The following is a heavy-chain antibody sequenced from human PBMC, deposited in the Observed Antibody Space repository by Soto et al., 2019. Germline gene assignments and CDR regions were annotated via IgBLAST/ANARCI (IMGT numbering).Heavy chain of an antibody. D-gene: IGHD5-12*01. J-gene: IGHJ4*02. CDR2: IYHSGST. CDR3: AAGGGLPRYY. Sequence: QLQLQESGSGLVKPSQTLSLTCAVSGGSISSGGYSWSWIRQPPGKGLEWIGYIYHSGSTYYNPSLKSRVTLTGDRSKNPFSPKLSSVTAADTAVYYCAAGGGLPRYYWGQGTLVTLSS. CDR1: GGSISSGGYS. V-gene: IGHV4-30-2*01.